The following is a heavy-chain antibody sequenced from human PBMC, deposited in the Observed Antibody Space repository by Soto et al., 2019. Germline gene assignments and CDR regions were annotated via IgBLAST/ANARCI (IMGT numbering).Heavy chain of an antibody. Sequence: ASVKVSCKASGYTFTSYGISWVRQAPGQGLEWMGWISAYNGNTNYAQKLQGRVTMTTDTSTSTAYMELRSLRSDDTAVYYCARGRWELLRNYYYYMDVWGKGTTVTVSS. J-gene: IGHJ6*03. D-gene: IGHD1-26*01. CDR3: ARGRWELLRNYYYYMDV. CDR1: GYTFTSYG. CDR2: ISAYNGNT. V-gene: IGHV1-18*01.